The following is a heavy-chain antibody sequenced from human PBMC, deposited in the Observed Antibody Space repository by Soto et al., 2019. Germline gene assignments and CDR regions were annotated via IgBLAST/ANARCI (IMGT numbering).Heavy chain of an antibody. V-gene: IGHV3-33*01. D-gene: IGHD4-17*01. CDR3: ARDCDYGDYYFAS. CDR2: IWYDGSNK. J-gene: IGHJ4*01. Sequence: PGSSPTLLRAASGYTFSSYAMSRVRQAPGKGLEWVAVIWYDGSNKYYADSVKGRFTISRDNSKNTLYLQMNSLRAEDTAVYYCARDCDYGDYYFAS. CDR1: GYTFSSYA.